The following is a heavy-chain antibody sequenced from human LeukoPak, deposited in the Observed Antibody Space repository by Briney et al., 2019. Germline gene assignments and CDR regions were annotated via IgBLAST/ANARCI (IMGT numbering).Heavy chain of an antibody. CDR1: GFTFSSYG. CDR3: AKVREEDYYDSSGLDY. J-gene: IGHJ4*02. D-gene: IGHD3-22*01. Sequence: GGSLRLSCAASGFTFSSYGMHWVRQAPGKGLEWVAVIWYDGSNKYYADSVKGRFTISRDNSKNTLYLQMNSLRAEDTAVYYCAKVREEDYYDSSGLDYWGQGTLVTVSS. CDR2: IWYDGSNK. V-gene: IGHV3-33*06.